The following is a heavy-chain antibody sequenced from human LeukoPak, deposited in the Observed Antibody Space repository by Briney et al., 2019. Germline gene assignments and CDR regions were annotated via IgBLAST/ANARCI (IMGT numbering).Heavy chain of an antibody. CDR2: MDEYGSDI. D-gene: IGHD3-3*01. J-gene: IGHJ6*04. Sequence: GGSLRLSCVVSGFDFSGFSMSWVRQAPGKGLEWVAIMDEYGSDIFYVESVKGRFIISRANARNSLYLQMNSLRAEDTAVYYCAKRKTIFGVVMDVWGKGTTVTVSS. V-gene: IGHV3-7*03. CDR1: GFDFSGFS. CDR3: AKRKTIFGVVMDV.